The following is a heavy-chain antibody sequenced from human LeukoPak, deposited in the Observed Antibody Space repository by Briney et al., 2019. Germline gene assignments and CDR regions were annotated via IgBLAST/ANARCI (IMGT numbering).Heavy chain of an antibody. CDR2: FDPEDGET. CDR3: ASLPSIFGVVTNYYYYYMDV. D-gene: IGHD3-3*01. Sequence: ASVKVSCKVSGYTLTELSMHWVRQAPGKGLEWMGGFDPEDGETIYAQKFQGRVTMTEDTSTDTAYMELSSLRSEDTAVYYCASLPSIFGVVTNYYYYYMDVWGKGTTVTVSS. CDR1: GYTLTELS. J-gene: IGHJ6*03. V-gene: IGHV1-24*01.